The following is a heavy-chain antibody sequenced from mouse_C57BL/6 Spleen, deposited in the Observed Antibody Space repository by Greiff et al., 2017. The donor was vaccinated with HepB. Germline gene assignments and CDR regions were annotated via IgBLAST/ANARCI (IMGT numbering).Heavy chain of an antibody. CDR3: ARSSGRIYDGYFEFAY. Sequence: EVNLQQSGPELVKPGASVKISCKASGYTFTDYYMNWVKQSHGKSLEWIGDINPNNGGTSYNQKFKGKASLTVDKSSSTAYMELRSLTSEDSAVYYCARSSGRIYDGYFEFAYWGQGTLVTVSA. CDR1: GYTFTDYY. D-gene: IGHD2-3*01. V-gene: IGHV1-26*01. CDR2: INPNNGGT. J-gene: IGHJ3*01.